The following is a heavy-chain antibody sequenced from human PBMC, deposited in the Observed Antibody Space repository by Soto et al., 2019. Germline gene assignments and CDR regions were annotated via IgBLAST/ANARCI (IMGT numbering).Heavy chain of an antibody. CDR1: GFTFSSYS. Sequence: EVQLVESGGGLVKPGGSLRLSCAASGFTFSSYSMNWVRQAPGKGLEWVSSISSSSSYIYYADSVKGPFTISRDNGKNSLDLQKNSLRAEETAVYYCARDPRGKYYYDWSGYFWFDPLGQGTLVTVSS. CDR2: ISSSSSYI. D-gene: IGHD3-22*01. J-gene: IGHJ5*02. CDR3: ARDPRGKYYYDWSGYFWFDP. V-gene: IGHV3-21*01.